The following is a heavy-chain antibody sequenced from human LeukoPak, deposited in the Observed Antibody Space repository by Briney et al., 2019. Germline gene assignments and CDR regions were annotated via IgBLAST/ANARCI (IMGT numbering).Heavy chain of an antibody. CDR1: GGSISSNNYY. D-gene: IGHD2-15*01. CDR3: ARQGADRGTPFDY. Sequence: SQTLSLTCTVSGGSISSNNYYWGWIRQPAGKGLEWIGRLTASGNTNYNPSLTSRVTMSVDTSKNQFSLKLTSVTAADTAVYYCARQGADRGTPFDYWGQGTLVTVSS. J-gene: IGHJ4*02. CDR2: LTASGNT. V-gene: IGHV4-61*02.